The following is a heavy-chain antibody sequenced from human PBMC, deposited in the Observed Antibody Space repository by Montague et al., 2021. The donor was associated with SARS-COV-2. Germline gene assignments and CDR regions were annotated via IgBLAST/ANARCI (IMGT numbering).Heavy chain of an antibody. CDR3: ASMVRGVIDAFDI. CDR2: IWYDGSNK. CDR1: GFTFSSYG. Sequence: SLRLSCAASGFTFSSYGMHWVRQAPGKGLEWAAVIWYDGSNKYYADSVKGRFTISRDNSKNTLYLQMNSLRAEDTAVYYCASMVRGVIDAFDIWGQGTMVTVSS. V-gene: IGHV3-33*01. D-gene: IGHD3-10*01. J-gene: IGHJ3*02.